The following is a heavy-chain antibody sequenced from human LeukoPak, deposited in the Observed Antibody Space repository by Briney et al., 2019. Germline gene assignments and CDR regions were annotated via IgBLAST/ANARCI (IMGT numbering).Heavy chain of an antibody. CDR3: ARHGGYSSGWYHFDY. Sequence: PSETLSLTCTVSGGSVSSDYWSWIRQPPGKGLEWIGYIRYSGSTNYNPSLEGRVTISVDTSKNQLSLKVSSVTAADTAVYYCARHGGYSSGWYHFDYWGQGTLVTVSS. CDR2: IRYSGST. V-gene: IGHV4-59*08. CDR1: GGSVSSDY. J-gene: IGHJ4*02. D-gene: IGHD6-19*01.